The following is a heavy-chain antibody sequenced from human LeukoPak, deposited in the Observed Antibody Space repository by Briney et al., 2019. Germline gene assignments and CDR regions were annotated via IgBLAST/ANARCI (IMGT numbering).Heavy chain of an antibody. V-gene: IGHV3-74*01. Sequence: PGGSLTLSCAASGFTFSDYWMHWVRQAPGKGLVWVSRISSDGSRVTYADSVKGRFTISRHNAKNSLYLQMNSLRAEDTAVYYCARVSAGVIGMKDVFDIWGQGTMVTVSS. CDR2: ISSDGSRV. CDR3: ARVSAGVIGMKDVFDI. J-gene: IGHJ3*02. CDR1: GFTFSDYW. D-gene: IGHD3-16*02.